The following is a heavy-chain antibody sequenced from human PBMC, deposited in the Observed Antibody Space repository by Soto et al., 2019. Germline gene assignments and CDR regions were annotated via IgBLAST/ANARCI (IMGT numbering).Heavy chain of an antibody. CDR3: ARDCSGGSCYPGMDV. Sequence: PWGSLIVSCASSGFNFNSYTINWVRQAPGKRLEWLSSISSSGYIFSTDSVRGRFTISRDNAKNSVYLQINSLRAEDTAVYFCARDCSGGSCYPGMDVWGQGTTVTVSS. CDR2: ISSSGYI. V-gene: IGHV3-21*01. J-gene: IGHJ6*01. CDR1: GFNFNSYT. D-gene: IGHD2-15*01.